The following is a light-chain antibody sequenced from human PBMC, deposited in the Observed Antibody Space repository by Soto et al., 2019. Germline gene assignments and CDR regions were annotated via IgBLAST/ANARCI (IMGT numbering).Light chain of an antibody. Sequence: EDVLTQSPGTLSLCPWERATLXLLASQTVRNNYLAWYQQKPGQAPRLLIYDASSRATGIPDRFSGGGSGTDFTLTISRLEPEDFAIYYCHQRQSWPRTFGQGTKVDIK. CDR3: HQRQSWPRT. V-gene: IGKV3D-20*02. J-gene: IGKJ1*01. CDR2: DAS. CDR1: QTVRNNY.